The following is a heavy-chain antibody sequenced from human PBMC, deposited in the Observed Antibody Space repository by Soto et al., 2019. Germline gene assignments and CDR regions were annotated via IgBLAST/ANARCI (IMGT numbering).Heavy chain of an antibody. D-gene: IGHD3-10*01. CDR1: GGSISSGDYY. Sequence: SETLSLTCTVSGGSISSGDYYWSWIRQPPGKGLEWIGYIYYSGSTYYNPSLKSRVTISVDTSKNQFSLKLSSVTAADTAVYYCAREATYYYGSGSYYRLYYYYGMDVWGQGTTVTVSS. V-gene: IGHV4-30-4*01. CDR3: AREATYYYGSGSYYRLYYYYGMDV. CDR2: IYYSGST. J-gene: IGHJ6*02.